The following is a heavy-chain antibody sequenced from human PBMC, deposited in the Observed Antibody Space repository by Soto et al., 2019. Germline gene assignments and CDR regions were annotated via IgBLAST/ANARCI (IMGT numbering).Heavy chain of an antibody. J-gene: IGHJ6*02. CDR2: INPNSGGT. Sequence: ASVKVSCKASGYTFTGYYMHWVRQAPGQGLEWMGWINPNSGGTNYAQKFQGWVTMTRDTSISTAYMELSRLRSDDTAVYYFARGERAIYDSSGSPYYGMDVWGQGTTVTVSS. CDR1: GYTFTGYY. V-gene: IGHV1-2*04. CDR3: ARGERAIYDSSGSPYYGMDV. D-gene: IGHD3-22*01.